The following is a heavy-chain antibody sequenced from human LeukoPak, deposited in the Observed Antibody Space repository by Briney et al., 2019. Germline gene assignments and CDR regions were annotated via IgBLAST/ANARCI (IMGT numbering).Heavy chain of an antibody. D-gene: IGHD3-10*01. CDR1: GFTVSSNY. CDR3: AREALGGGGY. CDR2: IYSSGST. V-gene: IGHV3-66*01. J-gene: IGHJ4*02. Sequence: GGSLRLSCAASGFTVSSNYMSWVRQAPGKGLEWVSIIYSSGSTYYADSVKGRFTISRDNSKNTLYLQMNSLRAEDTAVYHCAREALGGGGYWGQGTLVTVSS.